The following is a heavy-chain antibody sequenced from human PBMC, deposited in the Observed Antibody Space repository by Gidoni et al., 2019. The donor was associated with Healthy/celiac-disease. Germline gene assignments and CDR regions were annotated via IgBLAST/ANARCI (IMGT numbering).Heavy chain of an antibody. V-gene: IGHV3-30-3*01. Sequence: VQLVASGGGVVQPGRSLRLSCAASGFTFSSYAMHWVRQAPGKWLEWVAVISYDGSNKYYADSVKGRFTISRDNSKNTLYLQMNSLRAEDTAVYYCAHAKSGYYDRVGWLHFDYWGQGTLVTVSS. CDR1: GFTFSSYA. CDR3: AHAKSGYYDRVGWLHFDY. CDR2: ISYDGSNK. J-gene: IGHJ4*02. D-gene: IGHD3-22*01.